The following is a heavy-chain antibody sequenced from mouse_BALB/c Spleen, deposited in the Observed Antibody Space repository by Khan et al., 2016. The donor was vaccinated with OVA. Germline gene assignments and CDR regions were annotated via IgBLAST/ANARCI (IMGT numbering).Heavy chain of an antibody. J-gene: IGHJ1*01. CDR3: ARRAYYANWYFDD. Sequence: EVQLQESGPGLVKPSQSLSLTCTVTGYSITSDYAWNWLRQFPGNKLEWMGYISYSCCTSYNPSLKSRISITRNTSKNQFFLQLNSVTTGDTATYYWARRAYYANWYFDDWGAGTTVTVSS. D-gene: IGHD1-1*02. CDR2: ISYSCCT. V-gene: IGHV3-2*02. CDR1: GYSITSDYA.